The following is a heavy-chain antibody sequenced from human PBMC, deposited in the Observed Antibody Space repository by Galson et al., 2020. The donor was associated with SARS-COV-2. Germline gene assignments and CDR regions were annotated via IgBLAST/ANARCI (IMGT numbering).Heavy chain of an antibody. CDR1: GFTFDDYD. V-gene: IGHV3-9*01. D-gene: IGHD6-19*01. CDR3: AKDIGYSSGLFDY. CDR2: ISWNSGSI. J-gene: IGHJ4*02. Sequence: SLKISCAASGFTFDDYDMHWVRQAPGKGLERVSGISWNSGSIGYADSVKGQFTISRDNAKNSLYLQMNSLRAEDTALYYCAKDIGYSSGLFDYWGQGTLVTVSS.